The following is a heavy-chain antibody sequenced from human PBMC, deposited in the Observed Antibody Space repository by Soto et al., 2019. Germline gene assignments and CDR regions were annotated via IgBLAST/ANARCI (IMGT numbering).Heavy chain of an antibody. CDR1: GYTFTSYG. CDR2: ISAYNGNT. CDR3: ARGAPIAAAGMYYYYGMDV. V-gene: IGHV1-18*01. D-gene: IGHD6-13*01. J-gene: IGHJ6*02. Sequence: QVQLVQSGAEVKKPGASVKVSCKASGYTFTSYGISWVRQAPGQGLEWMGWISAYNGNTNYAQKLQGRVTMTTDTSTSTAYRELRSLRSDDTAVYYCARGAPIAAAGMYYYYGMDVWGQGTTVTVSS.